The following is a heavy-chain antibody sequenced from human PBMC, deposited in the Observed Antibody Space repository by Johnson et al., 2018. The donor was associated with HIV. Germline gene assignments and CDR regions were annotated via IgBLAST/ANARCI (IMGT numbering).Heavy chain of an antibody. CDR2: INWNGGAT. CDR1: GFSFDDYG. J-gene: IGHJ3*02. D-gene: IGHD3-10*01. V-gene: IGHV3-20*04. Sequence: VQLVESGGRVVRPGGSLTLSCAASGFSFDDYGMTWVRQIAGKGLEWVSGINWNGGATGYADSVKGRFTISRDNAKKLLYLQMYSLRAEDTAFYYCARRGITIVADAFDIWGQGTMVTVSS. CDR3: ARRGITIVADAFDI.